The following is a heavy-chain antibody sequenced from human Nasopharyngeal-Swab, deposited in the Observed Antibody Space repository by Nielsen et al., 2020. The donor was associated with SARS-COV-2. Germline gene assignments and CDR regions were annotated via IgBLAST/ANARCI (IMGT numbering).Heavy chain of an antibody. V-gene: IGHV3-30*04. D-gene: IGHD1-1*01. CDR1: GFTFRSYA. J-gene: IGHJ4*02. CDR3: AKDRRVEPTRWYFDY. CDR2: ISYDGSDQ. Sequence: GESLKISCAASGFTFRSYAMYWVRQAPGKGLEWVAVISYDGSDQYYADSVKGRFTISRDNSKNTLYLQMSSLGAEDTAVYYCAKDRRVEPTRWYFDYWGQGTLVTVSS.